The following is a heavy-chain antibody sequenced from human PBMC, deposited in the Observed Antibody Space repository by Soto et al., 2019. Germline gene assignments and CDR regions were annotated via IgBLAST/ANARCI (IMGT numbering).Heavy chain of an antibody. D-gene: IGHD1-1*01. V-gene: IGHV4-31*03. CDR3: ARAPIPNWNYYGMDV. CDR2: IYYSGST. J-gene: IGHJ6*02. CDR1: GGSVNSGGYH. Sequence: SETLSLTCTVSGGSVNSGGYHWSWIRQHPGKGMEWIGDIYYSGSTYYKPPLKSRVTISIDTSTNHFSLHLSALTAADTAVYYCARAPIPNWNYYGMDVWGQGTTVTVSS.